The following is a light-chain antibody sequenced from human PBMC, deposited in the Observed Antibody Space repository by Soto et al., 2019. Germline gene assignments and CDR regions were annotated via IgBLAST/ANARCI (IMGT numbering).Light chain of an antibody. V-gene: IGLV2-14*01. J-gene: IGLJ2*01. CDR1: RSDVGGYNY. Sequence: QSALTQPASVSGSPGQSVPISCTGTRSDVGGYNYVSWYQQHPGKAPKLMIYEVSNRPSGVSNRFSGSKSGNTASLTISGLQAEDEADYYCSSYTSSSTLEFGGGTKLTVL. CDR2: EVS. CDR3: SSYTSSSTLE.